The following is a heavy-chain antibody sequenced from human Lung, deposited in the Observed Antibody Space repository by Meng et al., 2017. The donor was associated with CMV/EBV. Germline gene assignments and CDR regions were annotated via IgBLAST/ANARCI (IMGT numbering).Heavy chain of an antibody. V-gene: IGHV2-5*01. D-gene: IGHD1-7*01. CDR1: SSGVG. CDR3: AHRDSITGTSGSLGEYHFDY. Sequence: SSGVGVGWIRQPPGKALEWLSLIYWNDDKRYSPFLKSRLTITKDTSKNQVVLTMTNMDLVDTATYYCAHRDSITGTSGSLGEYHFDYWGQGTLVTVSS. J-gene: IGHJ4*02. CDR2: IYWNDDK.